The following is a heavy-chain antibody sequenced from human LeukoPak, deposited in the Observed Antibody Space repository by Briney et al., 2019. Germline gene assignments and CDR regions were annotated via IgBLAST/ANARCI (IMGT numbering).Heavy chain of an antibody. CDR3: TKAPGSGRLWFIGY. CDR1: GFTFDDYA. D-gene: IGHD3-10*01. Sequence: GGSLRLSCAASGFTFDDYAMHWVRQAPGRGLEWVSLITGDGSITVYADSVEGRFTISRDNSKNSLYLQMNSLRTEDTALYYCTKAPGSGRLWFIGYWGQGTLVTVSS. J-gene: IGHJ4*02. CDR2: ITGDGSIT. V-gene: IGHV3-43*02.